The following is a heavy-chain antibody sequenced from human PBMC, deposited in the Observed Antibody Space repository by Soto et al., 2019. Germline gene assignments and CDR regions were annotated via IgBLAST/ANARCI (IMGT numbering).Heavy chain of an antibody. Sequence: PGGSLRLSCSASGFTFSDFAMSWVRPAPGKGLEWVSTSSVSGGSAYYADSVKGRLTISRDNSKNTLFLQGNSLRAEDTALYYCAKDPLRYYYDSSGYYPNFNYWGHVTLVTVSS. V-gene: IGHV3-23*01. J-gene: IGHJ4*01. CDR3: AKDPLRYYYDSSGYYPNFNY. D-gene: IGHD3-22*01. CDR2: SSVSGGSA. CDR1: GFTFSDFA.